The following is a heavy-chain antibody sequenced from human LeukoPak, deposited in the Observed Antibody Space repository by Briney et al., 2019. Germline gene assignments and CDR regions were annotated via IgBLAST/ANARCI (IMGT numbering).Heavy chain of an antibody. CDR1: GYSFTSYW. CDR2: IYPGDSET. Sequence: GESLKISCKGSGYSFTSYWIGWVRQMPGKGLEWMGIIYPGDSETRYSPSFQGQVTISADKSITTAYMQWSSLKASDTAIYYCVRTSGWYSSWFDPWGQGTLVTVSS. CDR3: VRTSGWYSSWFDP. D-gene: IGHD6-19*01. V-gene: IGHV5-51*01. J-gene: IGHJ5*02.